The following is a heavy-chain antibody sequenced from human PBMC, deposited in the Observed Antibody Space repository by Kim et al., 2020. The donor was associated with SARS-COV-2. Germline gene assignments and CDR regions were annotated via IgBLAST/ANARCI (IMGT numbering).Heavy chain of an antibody. D-gene: IGHD3-3*01. Sequence: ASVKVSCKASGYTFTSYGISWVGRAPGQGLEWMGWIRAYNGNTNYAQKLQGRFTMTTDTSTSTAYMELRSLRSDDTAVYYCAREFPQYDFWSGYYRTSFYYGMDVWGQGTTVTVSS. CDR3: AREFPQYDFWSGYYRTSFYYGMDV. CDR2: IRAYNGNT. V-gene: IGHV1-18*01. J-gene: IGHJ6*02. CDR1: GYTFTSYG.